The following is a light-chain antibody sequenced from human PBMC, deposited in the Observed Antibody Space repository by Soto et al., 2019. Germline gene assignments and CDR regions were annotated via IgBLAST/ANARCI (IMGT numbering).Light chain of an antibody. CDR1: RAIGDR. V-gene: IGKV1-12*01. CDR2: TAS. CDR3: LQVYSFPRT. Sequence: DIQMTQSPSDLSAVVGDRVTITCRASRAIGDRLAWFQQKPGKAPRLLIQTASNLQGGVPSRFSGSGSGTEFILSINSLQPEDIGTYYCLQVYSFPRTFGQGTKVDIK. J-gene: IGKJ1*01.